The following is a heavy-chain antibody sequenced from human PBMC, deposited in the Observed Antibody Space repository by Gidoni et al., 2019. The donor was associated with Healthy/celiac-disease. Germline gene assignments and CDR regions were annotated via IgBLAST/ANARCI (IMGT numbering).Heavy chain of an antibody. CDR1: GGSLSSGSYY. CDR3: ARDSVFSSPGYSSGWGDAFDI. CDR2: IYTSGST. Sequence: QVQLQESGPGLVKPSQHLSLTCTVHGGSLSSGSYYWSWIRQPAGKGLEWIGRIYTSGSTNYNPSLKSRVTISVDTSKNQFSLKLSSVTAADTAVYYCARDSVFSSPGYSSGWGDAFDIWGQGTMVTVSS. J-gene: IGHJ3*02. V-gene: IGHV4-61*02. D-gene: IGHD6-19*01.